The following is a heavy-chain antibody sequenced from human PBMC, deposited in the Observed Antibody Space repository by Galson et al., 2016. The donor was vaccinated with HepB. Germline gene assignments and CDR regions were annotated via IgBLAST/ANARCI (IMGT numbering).Heavy chain of an antibody. D-gene: IGHD2-2*01. J-gene: IGHJ6*02. CDR3: AREERYCSSMRCQNPDYGMDV. Sequence: SLRLSCAASGFRFSRYGMHWVRQAPGKGLEWVAMISYDGSNEYYADSVKGRVTISRDNSKNSLYLQMNRLRAEDTAVYFCAREERYCSSMRCQNPDYGMDVWGQGTTVTVSS. CDR2: ISYDGSNE. CDR1: GFRFSRYG. V-gene: IGHV3-30-3*01.